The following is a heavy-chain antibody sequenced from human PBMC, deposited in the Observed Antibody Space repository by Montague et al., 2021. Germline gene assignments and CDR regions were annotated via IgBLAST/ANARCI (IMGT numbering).Heavy chain of an antibody. CDR2: IKPDGSFI. Sequence: SLRLSCAASGFTFSRYWMHWVRQVPGKGLVWVSRIKPDGSFISYADSVKGRFIISRDNAKNTLSLQMNSLRADDTAVYYCVRDQVDYYDSPGDDFDYWGQGTLVTVSS. CDR3: VRDQVDYYDSPGDDFDY. CDR1: GFTFSRYW. V-gene: IGHV3-74*01. D-gene: IGHD3-22*01. J-gene: IGHJ4*02.